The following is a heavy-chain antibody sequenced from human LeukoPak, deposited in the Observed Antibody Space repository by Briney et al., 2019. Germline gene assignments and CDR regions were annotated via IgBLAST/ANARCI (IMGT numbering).Heavy chain of an antibody. CDR2: INPNSGDT. CDR3: ARGDLVRHYYYMDV. D-gene: IGHD6-6*01. J-gene: IGHJ6*03. V-gene: IGHV1-2*02. CDR1: GYTFTSYG. Sequence: ASVKVSCKASGYTFTSYGISWVRQAPGQGLEWIGWINPNSGDTNYAQKFQGRVTMTRDTSISTAYMELSGLRSDDTAVYYCARGDLVRHYYYMDVWGKGTTVTVSS.